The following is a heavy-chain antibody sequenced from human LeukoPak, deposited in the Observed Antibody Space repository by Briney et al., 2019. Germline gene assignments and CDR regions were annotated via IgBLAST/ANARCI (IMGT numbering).Heavy chain of an antibody. Sequence: GGSLRLSCAASGFTFDDYGMSWVRQAPGKGLEWVSGINWNGGSTGYADSVKGRFTISRDNAKNSLYLQMNSLRAEDTAMYYCTITVQLRTRRIRYYMNVWGKGTTVTVSS. D-gene: IGHD4-17*01. J-gene: IGHJ6*03. V-gene: IGHV3-20*04. CDR1: GFTFDDYG. CDR2: INWNGGST. CDR3: TITVQLRTRRIRYYMNV.